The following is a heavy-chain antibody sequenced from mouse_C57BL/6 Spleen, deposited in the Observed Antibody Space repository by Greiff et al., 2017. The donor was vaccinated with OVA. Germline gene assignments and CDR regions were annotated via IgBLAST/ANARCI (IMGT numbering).Heavy chain of an antibody. CDR3: ARYETANFDY. CDR1: GYAFSSSW. CDR2: IYPGDGDT. V-gene: IGHV1-82*01. J-gene: IGHJ2*01. Sequence: VKLMESGPELVKPGASVKISCKASGYAFSSSWMNWVKQRPGKGLEWIGRIYPGDGDTNYNGKFKGKATLTADKSSSTAYMQLSSLTSEDSAVYFCARYETANFDYWGQGTTLTVSS. D-gene: IGHD6-1*02.